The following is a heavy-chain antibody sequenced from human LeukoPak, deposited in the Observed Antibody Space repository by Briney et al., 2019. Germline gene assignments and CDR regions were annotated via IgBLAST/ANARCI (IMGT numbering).Heavy chain of an antibody. CDR2: IYYSGST. D-gene: IGHD4-11*01. V-gene: IGHV4-59*08. J-gene: IGHJ4*02. Sequence: SETLSLTCAVYGGSFSGYYWSWIRQPPGKGLEWIGYIYYSGSTNYNPSLKSRVTISVDTSKNQFSLKLSSVTAADTAVYYCAATGYSYNYWGQGTLVTVSS. CDR3: AATGYSYNY. CDR1: GGSFSGYY.